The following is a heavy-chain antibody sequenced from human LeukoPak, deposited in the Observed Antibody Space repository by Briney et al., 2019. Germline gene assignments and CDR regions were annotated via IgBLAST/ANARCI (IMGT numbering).Heavy chain of an antibody. V-gene: IGHV1-24*01. CDR3: ATAHANSRPESGYSHNFFDY. Sequence: ASVKVSCKVSGYTLTELSMHWVGQAPGKGLEWMGGFDPEDGETIYAQKFQGRVTMTEDTSTDTAYMELSSLRSEDTALYYCATAHANSRPESGYSHNFFDYWGQGTLVTVSS. D-gene: IGHD3-22*01. CDR1: GYTLTELS. J-gene: IGHJ4*02. CDR2: FDPEDGET.